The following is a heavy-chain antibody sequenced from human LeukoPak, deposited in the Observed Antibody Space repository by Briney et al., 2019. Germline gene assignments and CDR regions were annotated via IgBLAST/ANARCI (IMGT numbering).Heavy chain of an antibody. CDR3: AWSRGYVLDY. CDR2: ISYDGSNK. J-gene: IGHJ4*02. V-gene: IGHV3-30-3*01. Sequence: GGSLRLSCAASGFTFSSYAMHWVRQAPGKGLEWVAVISYDGSNKYYADSVKGRFTISRDNSKNTLYLQMNSLRAEDTAVYYCAWSRGYVLDYWGQGTLVTVSS. D-gene: IGHD2-15*01. CDR1: GFTFSSYA.